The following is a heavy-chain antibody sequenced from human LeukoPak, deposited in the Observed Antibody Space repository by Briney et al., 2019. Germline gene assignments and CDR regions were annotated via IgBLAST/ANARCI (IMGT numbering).Heavy chain of an antibody. J-gene: IGHJ4*02. Sequence: GGSLRLSCAASGFTFSTYWMHWVRQGPGKGLVWVSRIKSDGSSTNYADSVKGRFTISRDNAKNTLYLQMNDLRAEDTAVYYCARTASSWPFHFDYWGQGTLVTVSS. D-gene: IGHD6-13*01. CDR2: IKSDGSST. V-gene: IGHV3-74*01. CDR1: GFTFSTYW. CDR3: ARTASSWPFHFDY.